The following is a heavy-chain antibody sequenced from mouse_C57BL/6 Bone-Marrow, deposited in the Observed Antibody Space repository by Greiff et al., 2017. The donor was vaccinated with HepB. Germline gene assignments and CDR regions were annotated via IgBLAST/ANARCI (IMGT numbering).Heavy chain of an antibody. J-gene: IGHJ4*01. CDR1: GYTFTDYE. CDR2: IDPETGGT. Sequence: QVQLQQSGAELVRPGASVTLSCKASGYTFTDYEMHWVKQTPVHGLEWIGAIDPETGGTAYNQKFKGQAILTADKSSSTAYMELRSLTSEDSAVYYCTATPFTTVDYCAMDYWGQGTTVTVSS. V-gene: IGHV1-15*01. D-gene: IGHD1-1*01. CDR3: TATPFTTVDYCAMDY.